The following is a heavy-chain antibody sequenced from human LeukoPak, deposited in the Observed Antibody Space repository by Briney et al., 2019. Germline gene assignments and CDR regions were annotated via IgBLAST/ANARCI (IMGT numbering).Heavy chain of an antibody. Sequence: SETLSLTCAVSGGSFSGYHWTWIRQSPGKGLEWIGDINPSGSTYYNPSLKSRLTISVDTSKNQFSLKLRSVTAADTAVYYCARGRHDITMIVVVMTSVSYYLDVWGKGTTVTVS. J-gene: IGHJ6*03. CDR2: INPSGST. CDR1: GGSFSGYH. V-gene: IGHV4-34*01. CDR3: ARGRHDITMIVVVMTSVSYYLDV. D-gene: IGHD3-22*01.